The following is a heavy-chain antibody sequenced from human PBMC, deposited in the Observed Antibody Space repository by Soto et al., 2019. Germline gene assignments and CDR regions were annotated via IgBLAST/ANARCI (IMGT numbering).Heavy chain of an antibody. CDR3: ARGVVAALPIPYYFDY. CDR1: GFTFDDYA. J-gene: IGHJ4*02. D-gene: IGHD2-15*01. CDR2: ISWNSGSI. Sequence: EVQLVESGGGLVQPGRSLRLSCAASGFTFDDYAMHWVRQAPGKGLEWVSGISWNSGSIGYADSVKGRFTISRDNAKNSLYLQMNSLRAEDTALYYCARGVVAALPIPYYFDYWGQGTLVTVSS. V-gene: IGHV3-9*01.